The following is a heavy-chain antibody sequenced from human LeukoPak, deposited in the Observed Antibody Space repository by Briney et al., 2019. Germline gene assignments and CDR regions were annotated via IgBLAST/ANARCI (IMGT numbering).Heavy chain of an antibody. Sequence: SGGSLRLSCAASGFTFDDYGMSWFRQAPGKGLEWVSGINWNGGSTGYADSVKGRFTISRDNAKDSLYLQMNSLRAEDTALYYCARAVAARPNYFDYWGQGTLVTVSS. CDR3: ARAVAARPNYFDY. CDR2: INWNGGST. V-gene: IGHV3-20*04. CDR1: GFTFDDYG. J-gene: IGHJ4*02. D-gene: IGHD6-6*01.